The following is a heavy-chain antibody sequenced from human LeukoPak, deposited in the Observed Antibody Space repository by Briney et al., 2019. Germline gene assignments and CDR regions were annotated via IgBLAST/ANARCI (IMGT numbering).Heavy chain of an antibody. V-gene: IGHV3-30*18. D-gene: IGHD5/OR15-5a*01. CDR2: ISYDGSNK. CDR1: GFTFSSYG. CDR3: AKALPRIRALDY. Sequence: SGRSLGLSCAASGFTFSSYGMHWVRQAPGKGLEWVAVISYDGSNKYYADSVKGRFTISRDNSKNTLYLQMNSLRAEDTAVYYCAKALPRIRALDYWGQGTLVTVSS. J-gene: IGHJ4*02.